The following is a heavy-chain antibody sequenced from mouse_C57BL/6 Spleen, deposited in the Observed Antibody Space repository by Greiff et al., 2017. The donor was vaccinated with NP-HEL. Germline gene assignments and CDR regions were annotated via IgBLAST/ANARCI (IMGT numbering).Heavy chain of an antibody. J-gene: IGHJ2*01. CDR1: GYTFTSYW. Sequence: QVQLKQSGAELVKPGASVKMSCKASGYTFTSYWITWVKQRPGQGLEWIGDIYPGSGSTNYNEKFKSKATLTVDTSSSTAYMQLSSLTSEDSAVYYCARKELPRLFDYWGQGTTLTVSS. CDR3: ARKELPRLFDY. CDR2: IYPGSGST. V-gene: IGHV1-55*01.